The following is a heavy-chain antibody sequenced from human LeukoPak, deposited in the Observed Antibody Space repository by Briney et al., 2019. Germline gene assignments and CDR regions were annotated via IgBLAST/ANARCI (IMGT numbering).Heavy chain of an antibody. V-gene: IGHV4-4*02. Sequence: SGTLSLTCAVSGGSFGSSNWWSWVRQPPGKGLEWVGEIFHTGRTNYNPSLKRRVTISVDKSKSQFSLKLSSVTAADTAVYYCATSSTWWDFWGQGTLVTVSS. CDR3: ATSSTWWDF. J-gene: IGHJ4*02. CDR1: GGSFGSSNW. CDR2: IFHTGRT. D-gene: IGHD6-13*01.